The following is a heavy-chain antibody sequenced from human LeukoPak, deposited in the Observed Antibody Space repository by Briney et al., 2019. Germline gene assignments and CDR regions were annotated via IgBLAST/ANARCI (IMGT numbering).Heavy chain of an antibody. Sequence: GGSLRLSCTASGFTVSSNYMNWVRQAPGKGLEWVSVIYSGGSTYYADSVKGRFTIFRDISKNTLYLQMSSLRTEDTAVYYRVRESSGDFFDMWGQGTTVIVSS. J-gene: IGHJ3*02. CDR3: VRESSGDFFDM. D-gene: IGHD3-3*01. CDR2: IYSGGST. V-gene: IGHV3-66*02. CDR1: GFTVSSNY.